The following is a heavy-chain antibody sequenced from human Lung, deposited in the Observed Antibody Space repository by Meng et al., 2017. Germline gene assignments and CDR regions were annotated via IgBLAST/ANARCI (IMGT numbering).Heavy chain of an antibody. V-gene: IGHV4-34*01. CDR1: GGSFSGYY. CDR3: ARDLAWVLFDY. J-gene: IGHJ4*02. Sequence: QVQIQQWGEGLLKPSETLSLPCAVYGGSFSGYYWSWIRQPPGKGLEWIGEINHSGSTNYNPSLKSRVTISVDTSKNQFSLKLSSVTAADTAVYYCARDLAWVLFDYWGQGALVTVSS. CDR2: INHSGST. D-gene: IGHD3-3*01.